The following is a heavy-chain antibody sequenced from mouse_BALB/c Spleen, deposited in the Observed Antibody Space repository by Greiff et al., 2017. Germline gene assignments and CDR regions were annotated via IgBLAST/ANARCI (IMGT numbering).Heavy chain of an antibody. J-gene: IGHJ2*01. Sequence: LMESGAELARPGASVKMSCKASGYTFTSYTMHWVKQRPGQGLEWIGYINPSSGYTNYNQKFKDKATLTADKSSSTAYMQLSSLTSEDSAVYYCARGTTASYYFDYWGQGTTLTVSS. CDR2: INPSSGYT. CDR1: GYTFTSYT. D-gene: IGHD1-2*01. CDR3: ARGTTASYYFDY. V-gene: IGHV1-4*01.